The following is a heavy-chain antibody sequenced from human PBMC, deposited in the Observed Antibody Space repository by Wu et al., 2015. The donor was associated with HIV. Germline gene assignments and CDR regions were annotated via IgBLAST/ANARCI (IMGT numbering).Heavy chain of an antibody. CDR1: GGTFSDYA. Sequence: QVQLVQSGAEVKKPGSSVKVSCKTSGGTFSDYAVNWVRQAPGQGLEWMGEIIPTFGTARYAQKFQGRVTITADESTSTAYMELRSLRSEDTAVYYCARMYSSSSGYYYYYMDVWGQRDHGHRLL. CDR2: IIPTFGTA. D-gene: IGHD6-6*01. CDR3: ARMYSSSSGYYYYYMDV. J-gene: IGHJ6*03. V-gene: IGHV1-69*12.